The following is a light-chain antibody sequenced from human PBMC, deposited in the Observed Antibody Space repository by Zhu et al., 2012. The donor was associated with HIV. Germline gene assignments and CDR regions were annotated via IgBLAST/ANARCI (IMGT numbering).Light chain of an antibody. CDR3: QQRSSWPLT. Sequence: EIVLMQSPGTLSLSPGERATLSCRASQTVSRNYLAWYQQKPGQAPRLLIYGASRRVTGIPARFSGSGSGTDFTLTISSLEPEDFALYYCQQRSSWPLTFGGGTKVEIK. CDR2: GAS. CDR1: QTVSRNY. V-gene: IGKV3D-20*02. J-gene: IGKJ4*01.